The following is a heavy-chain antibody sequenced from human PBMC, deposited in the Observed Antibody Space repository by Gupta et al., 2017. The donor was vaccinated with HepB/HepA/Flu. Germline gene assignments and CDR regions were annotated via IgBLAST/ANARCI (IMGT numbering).Heavy chain of an antibody. Sequence: EVQLVQSAAEVKKPGESLKISCKVSGYSFTSYWIAWVRQMPGKGLEWMGIIFPGDSNTKYSPSFEGQVTISADKSISTAFLQWSSLEASDTAMYYCARGFYFTYWGQGTPVTVSS. V-gene: IGHV5-51*01. CDR2: IFPGDSNT. CDR1: GYSFTSYW. CDR3: ARGFYFTY. J-gene: IGHJ4*02.